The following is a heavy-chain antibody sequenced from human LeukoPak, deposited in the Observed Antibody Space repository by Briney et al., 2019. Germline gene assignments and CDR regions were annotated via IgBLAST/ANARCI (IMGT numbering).Heavy chain of an antibody. CDR2: IYYSGST. J-gene: IGHJ4*02. D-gene: IGHD2-15*01. V-gene: IGHV4-59*01. Sequence: SETLSLTCTVSGGSISSYYWSWIRQPLGKGLEWIGYIYYSGSTNYNPSLKSRVTISVDTSKNQFSLKLSSVTAADTAVYYCARSDGYCSGGSCLHDYWGQGTLVTVSS. CDR1: GGSISSYY. CDR3: ARSDGYCSGGSCLHDY.